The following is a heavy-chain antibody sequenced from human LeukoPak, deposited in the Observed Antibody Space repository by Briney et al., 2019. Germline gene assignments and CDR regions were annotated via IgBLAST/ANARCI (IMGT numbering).Heavy chain of an antibody. CDR2: VEPDGSEK. Sequence: PGGSLRLSCAASGFTFSDFWMTWVRQAPGKGLEWVANVEPDGSEKYYVDSVKGRFTISRDNAKNSLHLQMNSLSAEDTAVYYCARGFSMGQWGQGTLVTVSS. J-gene: IGHJ4*02. CDR1: GFTFSDFW. D-gene: IGHD5-24*01. V-gene: IGHV3-7*05. CDR3: ARGFSMGQ.